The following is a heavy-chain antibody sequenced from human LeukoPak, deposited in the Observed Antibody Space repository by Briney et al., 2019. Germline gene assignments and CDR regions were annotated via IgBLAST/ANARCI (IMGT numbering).Heavy chain of an antibody. Sequence: TSETLSLTCTVPGGSISSSSYYWGWIRQPPGKGLEWIGSIYYSGSTNYNPSLKSRVTISVDTSKNQFSLKLSSVTAADTAVYYCARFVVGYSYGIDYWGQGTLVTVSS. J-gene: IGHJ4*02. CDR3: ARFVVGYSYGIDY. D-gene: IGHD5-18*01. CDR2: IYYSGST. V-gene: IGHV4-39*07. CDR1: GGSISSSSYY.